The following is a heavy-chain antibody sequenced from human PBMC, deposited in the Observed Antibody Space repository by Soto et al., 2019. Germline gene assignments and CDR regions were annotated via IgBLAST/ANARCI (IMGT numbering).Heavy chain of an antibody. CDR1: GASISSYY. J-gene: IGHJ4*02. CDR2: IDYSGSP. D-gene: IGHD1-1*01. Sequence: PSETLSLTCTVSGASISSYYWSWIRQPPGKGLEWIGYIDYSGSPNYNPSLKSRVTISVDTSKNQFSLKLSSVTAADTAVYYCAGVGHWNVPEAYYFDDWGQGTLVTVSS. V-gene: IGHV4-59*01. CDR3: AGVGHWNVPEAYYFDD.